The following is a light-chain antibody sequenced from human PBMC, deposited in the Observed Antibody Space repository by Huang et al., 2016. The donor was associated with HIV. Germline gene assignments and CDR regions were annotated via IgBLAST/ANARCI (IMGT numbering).Light chain of an antibody. CDR3: QQYKTFSWS. CDR1: ENISGW. CDR2: KAS. V-gene: IGKV1-5*03. J-gene: IGKJ1*01. Sequence: DIQMTQAPSTLSASVGDRVSITCRASENISGWLAWYQQKPGKAPNVLIYKASRLESGVPGRFSGSGSGTEFTLTISSLQPDDFATYYCQQYKTFSWSFGQGTKV.